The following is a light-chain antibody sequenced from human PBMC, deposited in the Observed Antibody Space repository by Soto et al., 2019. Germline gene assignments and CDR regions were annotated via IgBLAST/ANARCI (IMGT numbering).Light chain of an antibody. CDR1: QGISSD. Sequence: AIRMTQAPSSLSASTGDRVTITCRASQGISSDLAWYHQKPGKAPKLLIYAASTLPSGVPSRFSGSGSGTDLTLTISCLQSEDFATYYCQQYYSYPLTFGGGTKVDIK. CDR2: AAS. J-gene: IGKJ4*01. V-gene: IGKV1-8*01. CDR3: QQYYSYPLT.